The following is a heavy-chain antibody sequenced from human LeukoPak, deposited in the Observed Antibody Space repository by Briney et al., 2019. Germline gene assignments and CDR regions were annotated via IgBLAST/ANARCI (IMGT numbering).Heavy chain of an antibody. CDR2: ISRSGATI. D-gene: IGHD2-21*02. V-gene: IGHV3-48*03. CDR3: SRDRGGGDIYFDY. CDR1: GFTFSSYG. Sequence: GSLRLSCAASGFTFSSYGMNWVRQAPGKGPEWISYISRSGATIYYADSVKGRFTISRDNAKNSLYLQMSSLGAEDTAIYYCSRDRGGGDIYFDYWGQGTLVTVSS. J-gene: IGHJ4*02.